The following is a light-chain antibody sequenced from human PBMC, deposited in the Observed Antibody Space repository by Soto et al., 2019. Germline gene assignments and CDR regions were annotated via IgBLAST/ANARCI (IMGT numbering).Light chain of an antibody. CDR3: XXXNSAPFT. V-gene: IGKV1-27*01. J-gene: IGKJ3*01. Sequence: DIQMTQSPSSLSASVGDRVTITCRASQGISNYLAWYQQKPGKVPKLLIYAASTLQSGDPSRFSGSGSWTDFTLTISSLQPXDVXXXXXXXXNSAPFTFGPGTKVDIK. CDR2: AAS. CDR1: QGISNY.